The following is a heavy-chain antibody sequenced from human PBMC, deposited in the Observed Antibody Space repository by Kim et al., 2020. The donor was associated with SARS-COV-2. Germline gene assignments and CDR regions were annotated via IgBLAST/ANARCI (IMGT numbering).Heavy chain of an antibody. Sequence: GGSLRLSCAASGFTVSSNYMSWVRQAPGKGLEWVSVIYSGGSTYYADSVKGRFTISRDNSKNTLYLQMNSLRAEDTAVYYCARDRMGSYGEGRYFDYWGQGTLVTVSS. V-gene: IGHV3-53*01. CDR1: GFTVSSNY. CDR3: ARDRMGSYGEGRYFDY. D-gene: IGHD5-18*01. CDR2: IYSGGST. J-gene: IGHJ4*02.